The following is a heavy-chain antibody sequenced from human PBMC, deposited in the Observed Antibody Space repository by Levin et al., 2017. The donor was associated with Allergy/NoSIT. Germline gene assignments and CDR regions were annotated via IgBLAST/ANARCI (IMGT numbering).Heavy chain of an antibody. V-gene: IGHV4-39*01. CDR1: GGSISSSSYY. CDR3: ASGARDYYGSGSYYMSTLYYFDY. Sequence: SETLSLTCTVSGGSISSSSYYWGWIRQPPGKGLEWIGSIYYSGSTYYNPSLKSRVTISVDTSKNQFSLKLSSVTAADTAVYYCASGARDYYGSGSYYMSTLYYFDYWGQGTLVTVSS. J-gene: IGHJ4*02. CDR2: IYYSGST. D-gene: IGHD3-10*01.